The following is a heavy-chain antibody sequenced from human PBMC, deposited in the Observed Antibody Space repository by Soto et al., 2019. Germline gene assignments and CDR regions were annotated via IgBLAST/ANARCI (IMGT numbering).Heavy chain of an antibody. CDR1: GDSVSSNSAA. CDR3: ARGLATWGEIVVVPAGSFDP. V-gene: IGHV6-1*01. D-gene: IGHD2-2*01. Sequence: PSQTLSLTCAISGDSVSSNSAAWNWIRQSPSRGLKWLGMTYYRSKWYNDYAVSVKSRITINPDTSKNQFSLQLNSVTPEDTAVYYCARGLATWGEIVVVPAGSFDPWGQGTLVTVSS. J-gene: IGHJ5*02. CDR2: TYYRSKWYN.